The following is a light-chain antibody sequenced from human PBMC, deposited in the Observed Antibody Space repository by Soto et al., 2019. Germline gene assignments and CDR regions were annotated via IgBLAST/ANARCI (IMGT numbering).Light chain of an antibody. CDR3: SAYTTSSTVV. CDR1: SSNIGSNS. Sequence: QSALTQSPSASGTPGQRITISCSGSSSNIGSNSVNWFHQRPGMAPKLIIYASDQRPSGVSARFSGSRSGTSASLTITGLQSEDEGDYHCSAYTTSSTVVFGSGTKVTVL. V-gene: IGLV1-44*01. CDR2: ASD. J-gene: IGLJ1*01.